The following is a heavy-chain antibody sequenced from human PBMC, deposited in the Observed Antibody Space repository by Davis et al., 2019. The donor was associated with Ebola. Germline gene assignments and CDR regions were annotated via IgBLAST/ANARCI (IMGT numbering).Heavy chain of an antibody. Sequence: ASVKVSCKASGYTFTGYYMHWVRQAPGQGLEWMGWINPNSGGTNYAQKFQGWVTMTRNTSISTAYMELSRLRSDDTAVYYCARESAATGYYYGMDVWGQGTTVTVSS. CDR2: INPNSGGT. CDR1: GYTFTGYY. CDR3: ARESAATGYYYGMDV. J-gene: IGHJ6*02. D-gene: IGHD3-10*01. V-gene: IGHV1-2*04.